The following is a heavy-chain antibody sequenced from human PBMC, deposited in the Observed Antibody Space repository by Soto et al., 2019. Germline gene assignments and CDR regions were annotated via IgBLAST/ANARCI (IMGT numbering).Heavy chain of an antibody. Sequence: GGSLRLSCGASGFDFSNYWMHWVRQAPGKGLVWVSRINSDGSSTSYADSVKGRFTISRDNAKNTLYLQMNSLRAEDTAVYYCARDAAWQQLVIFYYYGMDVWGQGTTVTVSS. V-gene: IGHV3-74*01. CDR3: ARDAAWQQLVIFYYYGMDV. CDR1: GFDFSNYW. J-gene: IGHJ6*02. D-gene: IGHD6-13*01. CDR2: INSDGSST.